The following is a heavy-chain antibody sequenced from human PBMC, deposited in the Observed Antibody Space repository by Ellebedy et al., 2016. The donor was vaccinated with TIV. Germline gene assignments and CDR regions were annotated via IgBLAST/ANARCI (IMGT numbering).Heavy chain of an antibody. CDR1: GGSISGYY. CDR3: ARLISYMDV. V-gene: IGHV4-59*08. CDR2: VFYPGLT. D-gene: IGHD3-10*01. J-gene: IGHJ6*04. Sequence: MPSETLSLTCTVSGGSISGYYWTWVRQPPGKGLEYIGYVFYPGLTNYNPSLKSRVTISVATSKNQFSLRLTSVTATDTAVYYCARLISYMDVWGKGTTVTVSS.